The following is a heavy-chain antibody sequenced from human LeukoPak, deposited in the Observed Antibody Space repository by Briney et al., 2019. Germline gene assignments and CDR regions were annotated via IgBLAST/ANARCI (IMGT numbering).Heavy chain of an antibody. CDR1: GGSISSSSYY. J-gene: IGHJ4*02. D-gene: IGHD4-17*01. CDR2: IYYSAST. Sequence: PSQTLSLTCTVSGGSISSSSYYWGWIRQPPGKGLEWIGYIYYSASTNYNPSLKSRVTISVDTSKNQFSLKLSSVTAADTAVYYCARDTAGAHDYWGQGTLVTVSS. V-gene: IGHV4-61*01. CDR3: ARDTAGAHDY.